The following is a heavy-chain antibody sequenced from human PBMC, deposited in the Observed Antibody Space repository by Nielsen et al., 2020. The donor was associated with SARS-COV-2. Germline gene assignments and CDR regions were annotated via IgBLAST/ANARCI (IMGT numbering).Heavy chain of an antibody. CDR1: GFMFSTYA. Sequence: GGSLRLSCSTSGFMFSTYAIHWVRQAPGKGLEWVALVSGGGVIKLYADSVRGRFTISRDNSNRSAYLQMDSLRTDDTALYFCARDRYETTNRYHPPDNWGQGTLVTAPQ. V-gene: IGHV3-30*03. CDR2: VSGGGVIK. J-gene: IGHJ4*02. CDR3: ARDRYETTNRYHPPDN. D-gene: IGHD1-14*01.